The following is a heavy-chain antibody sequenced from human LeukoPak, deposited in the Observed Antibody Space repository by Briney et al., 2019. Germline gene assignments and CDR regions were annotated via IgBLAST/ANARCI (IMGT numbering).Heavy chain of an antibody. J-gene: IGHJ4*02. CDR2: VNGNGGST. V-gene: IGHV3-23*01. CDR1: GLSFSTYA. Sequence: GGSLRLSCAASGLSFSTYAMSWVRQAPGKGLEWVSGVNGNGGSTSYADSVKGRFTIFRDNSKNTVYLQMSSLRVEDTAVYYCAKSLYGGCDYWGQGTVVTVSS. D-gene: IGHD3-16*02. CDR3: AKSLYGGCDY.